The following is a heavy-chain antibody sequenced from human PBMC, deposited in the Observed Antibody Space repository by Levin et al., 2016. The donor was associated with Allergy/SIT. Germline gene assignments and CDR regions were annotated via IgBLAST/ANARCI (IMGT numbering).Heavy chain of an antibody. Sequence: RQAPGKALGWLALIYWDDDKRYSPSLKSRLTITKDTSKNQVVLTMTNMDPVDTATYYCARVVVVVAATPRDAFDIWGQGTMVTVSS. V-gene: IGHV2-5*02. CDR2: IYWDDDK. CDR3: ARVVVVVAATPRDAFDI. D-gene: IGHD2-15*01. J-gene: IGHJ3*02.